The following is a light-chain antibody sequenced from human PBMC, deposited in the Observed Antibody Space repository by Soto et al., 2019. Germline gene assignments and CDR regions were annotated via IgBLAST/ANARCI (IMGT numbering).Light chain of an antibody. CDR2: DVT. V-gene: IGLV2-14*01. CDR1: NSDVGAYNY. CDR3: SSYTSSSTVV. Sequence: QSALTQPASVSASPGQPITISCTGTNSDVGAYNYVSWYQQNPGKAPRLMIYDVTNRPSGVSNRFSASKSGNTASLTISGLQAEDEADYYCSSYTSSSTVVFGTGTKLTVL. J-gene: IGLJ1*01.